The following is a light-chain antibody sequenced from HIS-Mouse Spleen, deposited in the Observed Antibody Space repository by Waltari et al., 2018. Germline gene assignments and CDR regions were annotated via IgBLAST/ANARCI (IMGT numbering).Light chain of an antibody. CDR3: SSYAGSNNYV. CDR1: SSYVARYYH. J-gene: IGLJ1*01. V-gene: IGLV2-8*01. CDR2: EVS. Sequence: QSALTQPPTASGSPGQSVTIPCTGPSSYVARYYHASWYQQHPGKAPKLMIYEVSKRPSGVPDRFSGSKSGNTASLTVSGLQAEDEADYYCSSYAGSNNYVFGTGTKVTVL.